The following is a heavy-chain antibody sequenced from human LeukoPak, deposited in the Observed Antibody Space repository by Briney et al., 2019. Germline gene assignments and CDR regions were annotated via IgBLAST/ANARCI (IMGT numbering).Heavy chain of an antibody. CDR3: ARGPHYYYDSSGYFDY. CDR2: IYYSGST. Sequence: SETLSLTCTVSGGSISSYYWSWIRQPPGKGLEWIGYIYYSGSTNYNPSLKSRVTISVDRSKNQFSLKLSSVTAADTAVYYCARGPHYYYDSSGYFDYWGQGTLVTVSS. V-gene: IGHV4-59*12. J-gene: IGHJ4*02. D-gene: IGHD3-22*01. CDR1: GGSISSYY.